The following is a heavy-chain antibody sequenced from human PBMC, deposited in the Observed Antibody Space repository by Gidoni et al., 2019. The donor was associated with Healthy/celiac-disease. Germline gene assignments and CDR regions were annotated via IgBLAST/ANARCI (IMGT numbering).Heavy chain of an antibody. V-gene: IGHV3-23*01. D-gene: IGHD3-22*01. J-gene: IGHJ4*02. CDR1: GLTVSSYA. CDR2: ISGSGGSP. CDR3: AKKSRYYYDSSGYLD. Sequence: EVQRLESGGGLVQPGRSLRHAGAASGLTVSSYAMSWVRQAPGRGLELVSSISGSGGSPYYADAVKGRFTISRDNSKNTLYLQMNSLRAEDTAVYYCAKKSRYYYDSSGYLDWGQGTLVTVSS.